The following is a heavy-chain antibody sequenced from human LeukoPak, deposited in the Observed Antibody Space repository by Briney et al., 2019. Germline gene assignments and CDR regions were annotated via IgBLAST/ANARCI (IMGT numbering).Heavy chain of an antibody. Sequence: GGSLRLSCAASGFTFSRYSMNWVRQAPGKGLEWVSSISSSSSFIYYADSVKGRFTISRDNAKNSLHLQMNSLRAEDTAVYYCARDPPLGYCSSSSCPHLDYWGQGTLVTVSS. CDR3: ARDPPLGYCSSSSCPHLDY. CDR1: GFTFSRYS. V-gene: IGHV3-21*01. D-gene: IGHD2-2*01. J-gene: IGHJ4*02. CDR2: ISSSSSFI.